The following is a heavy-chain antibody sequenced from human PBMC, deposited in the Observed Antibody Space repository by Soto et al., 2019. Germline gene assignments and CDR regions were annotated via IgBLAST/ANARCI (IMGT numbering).Heavy chain of an antibody. CDR2: IYYSGST. V-gene: IGHV4-31*03. J-gene: IGHJ6*02. CDR3: ARELMRYRYYYGMDV. D-gene: IGHD3-16*02. CDR1: GGSISSGGYY. Sequence: PSETLSLTCTVSGGSISSGGYYWSWIRQHPGKGLEWIGYIYYSGSTYYNPSLKSRVTISVDTSKNQFSLKLSSVTAEDTAVYYCARELMRYRYYYGMDVWGQGTTVTVSS.